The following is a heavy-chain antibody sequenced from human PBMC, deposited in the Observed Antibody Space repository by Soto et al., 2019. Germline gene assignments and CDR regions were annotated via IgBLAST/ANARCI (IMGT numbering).Heavy chain of an antibody. V-gene: IGHV1-69*01. J-gene: IGHJ4*02. CDR1: GGTFSSYA. D-gene: IGHD1-20*01. CDR2: IIPIFGTA. Sequence: QVQLVQSGAEVKKPGSSVKVSCKASGGTFSSYAISWVRQAPGQGLEWMGGIIPIFGTANYAQKFQGRVTITADESTSTAYRELRSLRSEDTAVYYCAREPITPPNVIIPNFDYWGQGTLVTVSS. CDR3: AREPITPPNVIIPNFDY.